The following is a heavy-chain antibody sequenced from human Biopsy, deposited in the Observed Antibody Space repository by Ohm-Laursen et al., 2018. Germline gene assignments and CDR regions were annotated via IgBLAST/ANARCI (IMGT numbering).Heavy chain of an antibody. CDR2: IKQDGNEK. Sequence: SLRLSCAAPGFTFSDYWMGWVRQAPGKELEWVANIKQDGNEKYYVDSVMGRFTISRDNGKNSLYLQMNSLRAEDTAVYYCARARGSGRLRYHFDYWGQGTLVTVSS. CDR3: ARARGSGRLRYHFDY. D-gene: IGHD1-26*01. J-gene: IGHJ4*02. CDR1: GFTFSDYW. V-gene: IGHV3-7*01.